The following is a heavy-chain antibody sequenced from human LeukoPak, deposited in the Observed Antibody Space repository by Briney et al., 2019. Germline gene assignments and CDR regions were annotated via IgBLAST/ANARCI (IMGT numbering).Heavy chain of an antibody. CDR2: TYYRSMWYN. D-gene: IGHD2-15*01. Sequence: SQTLPLTCAISVDSVSSNSAAWNWIRQSPSRGLEWLGRTYYRSMWYNDYAVSVKSRITINPDTSKNQFSLQLNSVTPEDTAVYYCARDRPSGGSKNWFDPWGQGTLVTVSS. CDR1: VDSVSSNSAA. CDR3: ARDRPSGGSKNWFDP. J-gene: IGHJ5*02. V-gene: IGHV6-1*01.